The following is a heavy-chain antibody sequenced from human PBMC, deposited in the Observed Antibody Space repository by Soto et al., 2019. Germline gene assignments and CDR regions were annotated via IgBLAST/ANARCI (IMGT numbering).Heavy chain of an antibody. CDR1: GGTFSSYT. CDR2: IIPILGIA. J-gene: IGHJ6*03. Sequence: GASVKVSCKASGGTFSSYTISWVRQAPGQGLEWMGRIIPILGIANYAQKFQGRVTITADKSTSTAYMELSSLRSEDTAVYYCARDHQDIVVVPAAMSYYYYYMDVWGKGTTVTV. V-gene: IGHV1-69*04. CDR3: ARDHQDIVVVPAAMSYYYYYMDV. D-gene: IGHD2-2*01.